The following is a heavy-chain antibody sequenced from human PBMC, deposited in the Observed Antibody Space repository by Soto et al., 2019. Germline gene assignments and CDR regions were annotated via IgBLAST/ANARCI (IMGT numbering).Heavy chain of an antibody. D-gene: IGHD5-12*01. J-gene: IGHJ4*02. V-gene: IGHV4-39*01. CDR2: IYYSGST. Sequence: SETLSLTCTVSGGSISSSSYYWGWIRQPPGKGLEWIGSIYYSGSTYYNPSLKSRVTISVDTSKNQFSLKLSSVTAADTAVYYCARQLSGSQIAYWGQGTLVTVSS. CDR3: ARQLSGSQIAY. CDR1: GGSISSSSYY.